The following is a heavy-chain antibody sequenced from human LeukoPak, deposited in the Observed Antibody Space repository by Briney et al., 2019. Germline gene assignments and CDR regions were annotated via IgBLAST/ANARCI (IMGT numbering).Heavy chain of an antibody. Sequence: PSQTLSLTCTVSGGSISSGSYYWSWIRQPAGKGLEWIGRIYTSGSTNYNPSLKSRVTISVDTSKNQFSLKLSSVTAADTAVYYCARESGDGYNWDYMDVWGKGTTVTVSS. CDR1: GGSISSGSYY. CDR2: IYTSGST. D-gene: IGHD5-24*01. CDR3: ARESGDGYNWDYMDV. V-gene: IGHV4-61*02. J-gene: IGHJ6*03.